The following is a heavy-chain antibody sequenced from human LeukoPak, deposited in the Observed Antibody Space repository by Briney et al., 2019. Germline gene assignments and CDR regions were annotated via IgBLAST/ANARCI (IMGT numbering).Heavy chain of an antibody. Sequence: SETLSLTCAVSGGSISSGGYSWSWIRQPPGTGLEWIGYIYHSGSTYYNPSLKSRVTISVDRSKNQFSLKLSSVTAADTAVYYCARTDYYDSSGYAFDIWGQGTMVTVSS. CDR2: IYHSGST. CDR3: ARTDYYDSSGYAFDI. J-gene: IGHJ3*02. D-gene: IGHD3-22*01. CDR1: GGSISSGGYS. V-gene: IGHV4-30-2*01.